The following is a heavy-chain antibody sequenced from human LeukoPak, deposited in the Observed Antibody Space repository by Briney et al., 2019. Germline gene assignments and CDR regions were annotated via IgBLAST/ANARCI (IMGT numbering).Heavy chain of an antibody. V-gene: IGHV4-34*01. J-gene: IGHJ6*02. CDR2: ITYSGST. Sequence: SVTLSLTCAVYGGSFSGYYWSWIRQPPGKGLEWIGEITYSGSTNYNPSLKSRVTLSVDTSKNQFSLKLSSVTAADTAVYYCASHCSGGSCYSGYYYYYCMDVWGQATTVIV. CDR1: GGSFSGYY. CDR3: ASHCSGGSCYSGYYYYYCMDV. D-gene: IGHD2-15*01.